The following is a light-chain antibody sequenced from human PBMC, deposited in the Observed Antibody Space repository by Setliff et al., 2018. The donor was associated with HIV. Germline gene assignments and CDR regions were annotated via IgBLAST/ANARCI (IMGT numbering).Light chain of an antibody. Sequence: QSALTQPPSVSGAPGQRVTISCTGSRSNIGAGYDVQWYQQLPGTAPKLVMFGNSNRPSGVPDRFSDSKSGTSASLTISGLQTEDGADYYCSSYSINNLYVFATGTKV. CDR2: GNS. J-gene: IGLJ1*01. CDR1: RSNIGAGYD. CDR3: SSYSINNLYV. V-gene: IGLV1-40*01.